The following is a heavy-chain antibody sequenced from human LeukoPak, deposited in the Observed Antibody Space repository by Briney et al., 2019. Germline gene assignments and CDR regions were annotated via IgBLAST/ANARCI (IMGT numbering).Heavy chain of an antibody. CDR1: GGSISGYY. CDR2: IYTSGST. Sequence: SETLSLTCTVSGGSISGYYWSWIRQPAGKGLEWVGRIYTSGSTNYNPSLKSRVTMSVDTSKNQFSLKLSSVTAADTAVYYCASTTREEYFDYWGQGTLVTVSS. D-gene: IGHD1-1*01. J-gene: IGHJ4*02. V-gene: IGHV4-4*07. CDR3: ASTTREEYFDY.